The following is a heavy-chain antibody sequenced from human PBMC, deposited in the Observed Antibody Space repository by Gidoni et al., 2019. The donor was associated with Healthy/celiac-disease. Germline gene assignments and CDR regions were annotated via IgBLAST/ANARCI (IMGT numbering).Heavy chain of an antibody. V-gene: IGHV3-30*18. J-gene: IGHJ1*01. Sequence: QVQLVESGGGVVQPGRSLRLSCAASGFTFSSYGMHWVRQAPGKGLEWVAVISYDGSNKYYADSVKGRFTISRDNSKNTLYLQMNSLRAEDTAVYYCAKDGEARVAGFQHWGQGTLVTVSS. CDR2: ISYDGSNK. D-gene: IGHD6-19*01. CDR3: AKDGEARVAGFQH. CDR1: GFTFSSYG.